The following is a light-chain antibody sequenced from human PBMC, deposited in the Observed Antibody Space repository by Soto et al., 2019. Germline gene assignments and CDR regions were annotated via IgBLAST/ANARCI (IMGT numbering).Light chain of an antibody. CDR2: SKN. J-gene: IGLJ3*02. V-gene: IGLV8-61*01. CDR3: VLYVGSGIWV. Sequence: QTVVTQEPSFSVSPGGTVTLTCGLRSGSVSTSYYPSWHQQTPGQAPRTLIYSKNIRSSGVPDRFSGSILGNKAAPTITGAQADDECDYYCVLYVGSGIWVFGGGTKLTVL. CDR1: SGSVSTSYY.